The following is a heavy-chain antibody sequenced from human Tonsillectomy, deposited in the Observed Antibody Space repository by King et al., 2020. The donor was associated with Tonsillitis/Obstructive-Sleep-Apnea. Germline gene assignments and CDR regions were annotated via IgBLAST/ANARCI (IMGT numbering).Heavy chain of an antibody. J-gene: IGHJ4*02. CDR1: GGSFSGYY. CDR2: INHSGST. CDR3: ARGRGGTIPF. Sequence: VQLQQWGAGLLKPSETLSLTCAVYGGSFSGYYWSWIRQPPGKGLEWIGEINHSGSTNYNTSLKSRVTISVDTSKNQFSLKLSSVTAADTAVYYCARGRGGTIPFWGQGTLVTVSS. V-gene: IGHV4-34*01. D-gene: IGHD2-15*01.